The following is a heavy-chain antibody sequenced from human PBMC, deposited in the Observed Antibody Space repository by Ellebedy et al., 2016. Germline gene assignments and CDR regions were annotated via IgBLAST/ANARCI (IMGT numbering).Heavy chain of an antibody. Sequence: GESLKISXVASGFSFSSYSMNWVRQAPGRGLELVSLIYGTGTSYYAESVKGRFTISRDNSKKTLYLQMSGLGAEDTAVYYCVTRHNAAFDFWGQGTMVTVSS. CDR2: IYGTGTS. V-gene: IGHV3-53*01. J-gene: IGHJ3*01. CDR1: GFSFSSYS. CDR3: VTRHNAAFDF. D-gene: IGHD1-14*01.